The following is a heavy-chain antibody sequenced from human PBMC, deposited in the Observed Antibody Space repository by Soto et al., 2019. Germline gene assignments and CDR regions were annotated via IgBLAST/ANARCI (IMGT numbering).Heavy chain of an antibody. V-gene: IGHV3-23*01. J-gene: IGHJ4*02. CDR2: ISSSAGTT. Sequence: GGSLRLSCAASGFTFSFYPMSWVRQAPGKGLEWVSGISSSAGTTYYADPVKGRFTISRDNSTSTAYMELSSLRSEDTAVYYCARGEQLALKPFDYWGQGTLVTVSS. CDR1: GFTFSFYP. D-gene: IGHD6-13*01. CDR3: ARGEQLALKPFDY.